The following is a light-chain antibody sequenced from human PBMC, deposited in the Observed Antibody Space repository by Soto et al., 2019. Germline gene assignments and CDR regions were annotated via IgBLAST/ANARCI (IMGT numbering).Light chain of an antibody. V-gene: IGKV1-5*03. CDR1: QSVSKW. CDR2: KAS. CDR3: QEYQTWT. J-gene: IGKJ1*01. Sequence: DIQMTQSPSILSASVGDRITITCRASQSVSKWLAWYQQKPGKAPKLLIHKASKLDSGVSSRFSGSGSGTEVTLTISSLQPDDFATYYCQEYQTWTFGPGTTVEIK.